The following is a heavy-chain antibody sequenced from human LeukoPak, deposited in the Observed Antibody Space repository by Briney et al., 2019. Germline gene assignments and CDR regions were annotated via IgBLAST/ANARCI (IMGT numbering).Heavy chain of an antibody. CDR3: AKDREDYCGGDCSFDY. CDR1: GFTFSSYW. J-gene: IGHJ4*02. CDR2: ISHDGNNK. D-gene: IGHD2-21*02. Sequence: GGSLRLSCAASGFTFSSYWMHWVRQAPGKGLEWVAVISHDGNNKYFADSVKGRFTISRDNSKNTLYLQMNSLRAEDTAVLYCAKDREDYCGGDCSFDYWGRGTLVTVSS. V-gene: IGHV3-30*18.